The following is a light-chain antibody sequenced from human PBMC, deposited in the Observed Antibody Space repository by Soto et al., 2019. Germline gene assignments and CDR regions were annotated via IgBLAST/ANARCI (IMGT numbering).Light chain of an antibody. J-gene: IGKJ4*01. CDR1: QDVGKH. CDR2: EAY. Sequence: DIHMTQSPSSLSGSVGDKVTVSCQASQDVGKHLNWYQQRPGKAPKILIYEAYNLATGVPSRFSASGSGTHFTFSIRSLQPEDIGTYYCQQYDNLPQLTXGAGTKVDIK. CDR3: QQYDNLPQLT. V-gene: IGKV1-33*01.